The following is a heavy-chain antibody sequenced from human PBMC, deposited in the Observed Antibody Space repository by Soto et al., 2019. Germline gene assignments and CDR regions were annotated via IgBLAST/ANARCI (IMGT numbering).Heavy chain of an antibody. Sequence: SETLSLTCTVSGGSISSSSYYWGWIRQPPGKGLEWIGSIYYSGSTYYNPSLKSRVTISVDTSKNQFSLKLSSVTAADTAVYYCARLPPLDIVVVPAAQGGGQNYYGMDVWHQATTVTVSS. V-gene: IGHV4-39*01. CDR2: IYYSGST. J-gene: IGHJ6*02. CDR3: ARLPPLDIVVVPAAQGGGQNYYGMDV. CDR1: GGSISSSSYY. D-gene: IGHD2-2*01.